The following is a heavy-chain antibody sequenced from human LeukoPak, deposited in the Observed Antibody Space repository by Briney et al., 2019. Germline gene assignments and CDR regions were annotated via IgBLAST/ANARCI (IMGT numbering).Heavy chain of an antibody. CDR3: ARDQPGDYYDSSGPGDY. J-gene: IGHJ4*02. Sequence: GGSLRLSCAASGFXFSSYWMSWVRQAPGKGLQWVANIKQDGSEKYYVDSVKGRFTISRDNAKNSLYLQMNSLRAEDTAVYYCARDQPGDYYDSSGPGDYWGQGTLVTVSS. CDR1: GFXFSSYW. CDR2: IKQDGSEK. D-gene: IGHD3-22*01. V-gene: IGHV3-7*04.